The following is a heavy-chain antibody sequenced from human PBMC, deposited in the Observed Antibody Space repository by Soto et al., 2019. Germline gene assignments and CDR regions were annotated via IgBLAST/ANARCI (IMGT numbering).Heavy chain of an antibody. D-gene: IGHD3-10*01. CDR1: GFTFTDYA. CDR2: ISGGGSSA. CDR3: VKGGYRGAISDY. Sequence: EVLLLESGGGLVQPGGSLRLSCAASGFTFTDYAMSWVRQAPGKGLEWVSAISGGGSSAFYTDSVKGRFTISRDDSKNTLYLQMGGLRVEDTALYYRVKGGYRGAISDYWGQGTPVTVSS. V-gene: IGHV3-23*01. J-gene: IGHJ4*02.